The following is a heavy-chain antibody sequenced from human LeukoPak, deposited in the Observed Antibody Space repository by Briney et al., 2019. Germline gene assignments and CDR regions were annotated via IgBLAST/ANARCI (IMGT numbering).Heavy chain of an antibody. V-gene: IGHV4-61*02. J-gene: IGHJ5*02. CDR1: GGSISSGSYY. Sequence: PSETLSLTCTVSGGSISSGSYYWSWIRQPAGKGLEWIGRIYTSGSTNYNPSLKSRVTISVDTSKNQFSLKLSSVTAADTAVYYCARDYYDREGWFDPWGQGTLVTVSS. CDR2: IYTSGST. D-gene: IGHD3-22*01. CDR3: ARDYYDREGWFDP.